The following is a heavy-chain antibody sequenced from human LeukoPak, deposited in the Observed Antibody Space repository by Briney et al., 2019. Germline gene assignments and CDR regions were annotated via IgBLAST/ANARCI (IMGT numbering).Heavy chain of an antibody. V-gene: IGHV4-30-2*01. J-gene: IGHJ4*02. CDR1: GGSISSGGYS. D-gene: IGHD4-17*01. CDR2: IYHSGST. Sequence: SQTLSLTCAVSGGSISSGGYSWSWIRQPPGKGLEWIGYIYHSGSTYYNPSLKSRVTISVDRSKDQFSLKLSSVTAADTAVYYCARVGYGDYGADYWGQGTLVTVSS. CDR3: ARVGYGDYGADY.